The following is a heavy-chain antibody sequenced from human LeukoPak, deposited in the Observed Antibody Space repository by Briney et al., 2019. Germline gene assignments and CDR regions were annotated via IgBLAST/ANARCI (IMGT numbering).Heavy chain of an antibody. CDR1: GFTFSNAW. CDR3: ARWGRHCSGGSCNYYYYGMDV. V-gene: IGHV3-21*01. D-gene: IGHD2-15*01. J-gene: IGHJ6*02. CDR2: ITTSDGNT. Sequence: NPGGSLRLSCAASGFTFSNAWMNWVRQAPGKGLEWVSTITTSDGNTYYADSVKGRFTVSRDNAKNSLYLQMNSLRVEDTAVYYCARWGRHCSGGSCNYYYYGMDVWGQGTTVTVSS.